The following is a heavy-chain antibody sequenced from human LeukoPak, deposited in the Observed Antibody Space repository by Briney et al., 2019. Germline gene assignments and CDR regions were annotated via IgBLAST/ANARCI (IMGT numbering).Heavy chain of an antibody. J-gene: IGHJ3*01. Sequence: PGGSLKLSCVASRFTFSNHYMSWVRQAPGKGLEWVATIKPDGSETFYVDSVKGRFTVSRDNAKNSLYLQMSSLRAEGTAVYHCARNLVHLWNVFDFWGLGTMVTVSS. D-gene: IGHD5-18*01. CDR2: IKPDGSET. CDR1: RFTFSNHY. CDR3: ARNLVHLWNVFDF. V-gene: IGHV3-7*01.